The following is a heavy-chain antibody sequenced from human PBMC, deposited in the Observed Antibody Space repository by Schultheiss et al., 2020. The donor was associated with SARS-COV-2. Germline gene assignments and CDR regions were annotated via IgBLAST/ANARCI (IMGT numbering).Heavy chain of an antibody. CDR3: AKGGRQPGRYFQH. V-gene: IGHV3-30*18. J-gene: IGHJ1*01. D-gene: IGHD2-15*01. Sequence: GGSLRLSCAASGFTFSSYSMNWVRQAPGKGLEWVAVISYDGSNKYYADSVKGRFTISRDNSKNTLYLQMNSLRAEDTAVYYCAKGGRQPGRYFQHWGQGTLVTVSS. CDR2: ISYDGSNK. CDR1: GFTFSSYS.